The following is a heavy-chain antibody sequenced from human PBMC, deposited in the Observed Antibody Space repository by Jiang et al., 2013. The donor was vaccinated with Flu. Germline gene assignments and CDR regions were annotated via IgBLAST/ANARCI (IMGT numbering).Heavy chain of an antibody. CDR2: IYWDDDK. J-gene: IGHJ4*02. D-gene: IGHD6-19*01. CDR3: AHTPEQWLDMYYFDY. CDR1: GFSLSNARMG. V-gene: IGHV2-5*02. Sequence: TQTLTLTCTVSGFSLSNARMGVSWIRQPPGKALEWLAHIYWDDDKRYSPSLKGRLTITKDTSKNQVVLTMTNMDPVDTATYYCAHTPEQWLDMYYFDYWGQGTLVTVSS.